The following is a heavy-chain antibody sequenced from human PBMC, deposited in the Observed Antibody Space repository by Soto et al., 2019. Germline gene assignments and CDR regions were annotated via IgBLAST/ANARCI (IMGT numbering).Heavy chain of an antibody. CDR1: GYTFTDYH. V-gene: IGHV1-2*04. J-gene: IGHJ6*02. Sequence: ASVKVSCKASGYTFTDYHIHLLRQSPVQGLEWMGWINPSSGGTNYAQNFQGWVIMTRDTSISTAYMELSRLRSDDTAVYYCARERIPAVEHDYYYYYGMDVWGQGTTVTVSS. CDR3: ARERIPAVEHDYYYYYGMDV. D-gene: IGHD6-13*01. CDR2: INPSSGGT.